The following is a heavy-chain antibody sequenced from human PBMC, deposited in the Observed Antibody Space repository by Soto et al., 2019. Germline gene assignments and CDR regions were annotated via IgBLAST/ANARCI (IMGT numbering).Heavy chain of an antibody. D-gene: IGHD3-22*01. CDR2: FDPEDGET. CDR3: ATTYRDYDSSGLGYFDY. J-gene: IGHJ4*02. Sequence: ASVKVSCKASGYTLTELSMHWVRQAPGKGLEWMGGFDPEDGETIYAQKFQGRVTMTEDTSTDTAYMELSSLRSEDTAVYYCATTYRDYDSSGLGYFDYWGQGTLVTVSS. CDR1: GYTLTELS. V-gene: IGHV1-24*01.